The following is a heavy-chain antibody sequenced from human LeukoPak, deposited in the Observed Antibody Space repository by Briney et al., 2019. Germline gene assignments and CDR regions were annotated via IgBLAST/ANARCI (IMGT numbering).Heavy chain of an antibody. J-gene: IGHJ4*02. CDR2: INPDGSVT. CDR3: AREAPAYGERYFVS. CDR1: GLTFNTYW. D-gene: IGHD3-9*01. V-gene: IGHV3-74*01. Sequence: GSLRLSCLASGLTFNTYWKHWVRQVPGKGPVWVSRINPDGSVTWDADSVRGRFIISRDDAKNTLYLQMNSLRAEDTALYYCAREAPAYGERYFVSWGQGTLVTVSS.